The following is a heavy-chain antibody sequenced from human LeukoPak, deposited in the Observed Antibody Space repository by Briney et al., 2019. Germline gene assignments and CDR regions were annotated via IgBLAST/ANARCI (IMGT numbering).Heavy chain of an antibody. V-gene: IGHV4-39*01. CDR2: IYYSGST. J-gene: IGHJ4*02. D-gene: IGHD6-13*01. CDR1: GASISSSSYY. CDR3: ARWTAAGGYDFDY. Sequence: PSETLSLTCTVSGASISSSSYYWGWIRQPPGKGLEWIGSIYYSGSTYYNPSLKSRVTISVDTSKNQFSLKLSSVTAADTAVYYCARWTAAGGYDFDYWGQGTLVTVSS.